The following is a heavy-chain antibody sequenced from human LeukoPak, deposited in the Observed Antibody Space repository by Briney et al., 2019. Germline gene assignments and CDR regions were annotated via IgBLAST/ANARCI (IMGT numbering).Heavy chain of an antibody. D-gene: IGHD1-26*01. J-gene: IGHJ4*02. CDR3: ATYTRVGATNPVFDY. V-gene: IGHV1-24*01. Sequence: ASVTDSCTVSGYTLTELSMNWVRQAPGKGLERTGGFDPEDGETIYAQKFQGRVTMTEDTSTDTAYMELSSLRSEDTAVYYCATYTRVGATNPVFDYWGQGTLVTVSS. CDR1: GYTLTELS. CDR2: FDPEDGET.